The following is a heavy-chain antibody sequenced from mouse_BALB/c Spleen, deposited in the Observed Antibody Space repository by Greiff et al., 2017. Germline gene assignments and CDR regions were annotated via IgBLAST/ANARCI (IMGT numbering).Heavy chain of an antibody. D-gene: IGHD1-1*01. Sequence: EVKLVESGGGLVKPGGSLKLSCAASGFTFSSYTMSWVRQTPEKRLEWVATISSGGGNTYYPDSVKGRFTISRDNAKNNLYLQMSSLRSEDTALYYCARSTGYYAMDYWGQGTSVTVSS. CDR1: GFTFSSYT. J-gene: IGHJ4*01. V-gene: IGHV5-9*03. CDR2: ISSGGGNT. CDR3: ARSTGYYAMDY.